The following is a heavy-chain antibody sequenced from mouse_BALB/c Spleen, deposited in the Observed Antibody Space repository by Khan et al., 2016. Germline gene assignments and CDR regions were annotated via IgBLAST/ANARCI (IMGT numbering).Heavy chain of an antibody. CDR1: GFSLTSYG. Sequence: QVQLKQSGPGLVAPSQSLSITCTVSGFSLTSYGVHWVRQPPGKGLEWLGVIRAGGSTYYNSALMSRLSISKDNSKSQVFSKMNSLQTDDTAMYYCARSLYDAMEYWGQGTSVTVSS. CDR2: IRAGGST. V-gene: IGHV2-9*02. J-gene: IGHJ4*01. D-gene: IGHD2-3*01. CDR3: ARSLYDAMEY.